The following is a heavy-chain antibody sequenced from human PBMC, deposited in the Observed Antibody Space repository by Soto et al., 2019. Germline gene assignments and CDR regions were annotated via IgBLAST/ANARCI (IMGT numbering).Heavy chain of an antibody. V-gene: IGHV4-31*03. CDR2: IYYSGST. D-gene: IGHD2-15*01. CDR3: ARMGLGGVAAIYYFDY. CDR1: GGSISSGGYY. Sequence: PLELLSLNGTVSGGSISSGGYYWSWIRQQPGKGLEWIGYIYYSGSTYYNPSLKSRVNISVDTSKNQFSLKLSSVTAADTAVYYCARMGLGGVAAIYYFDYWGQGTLVTVSA. J-gene: IGHJ4*02.